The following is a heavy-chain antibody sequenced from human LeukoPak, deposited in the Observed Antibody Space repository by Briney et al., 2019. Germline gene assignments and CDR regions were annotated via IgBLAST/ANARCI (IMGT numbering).Heavy chain of an antibody. CDR2: ISWNSGSI. V-gene: IGHV3-9*01. CDR3: AKDSGDGYGYYFDY. D-gene: IGHD5-12*01. J-gene: IGHJ4*02. CDR1: GFTFDDYA. Sequence: PGRSPRLSCAASGFTFDDYAMHWVRQAPGKGLEWVSGISWNSGSIGYADSVKGRFTISRDNAKNSLYLQMNSLRAEDTALYYCAKDSGDGYGYYFDYWGQGTLVTVSS.